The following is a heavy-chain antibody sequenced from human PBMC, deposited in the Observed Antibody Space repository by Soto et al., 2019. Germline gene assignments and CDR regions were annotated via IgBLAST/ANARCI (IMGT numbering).Heavy chain of an antibody. CDR3: ARRDDYVWGSYRYYYYGMDV. Sequence: GASVKVSCKASGGTFSSYAISWVRQAPGQGLEWMGGIIPIFGTANYAQKFQGRVTITADESTSTAYMELSSLRSEDTAVYYCARRDDYVWGSYRYYYYGMDVWGQGTTVTVS. D-gene: IGHD3-16*02. V-gene: IGHV1-69*13. CDR2: IIPIFGTA. J-gene: IGHJ6*02. CDR1: GGTFSSYA.